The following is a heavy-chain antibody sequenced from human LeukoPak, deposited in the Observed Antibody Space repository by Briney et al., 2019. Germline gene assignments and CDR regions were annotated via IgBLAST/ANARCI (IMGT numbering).Heavy chain of an antibody. J-gene: IGHJ4*02. CDR3: ARDSGNSSIFDY. CDR1: GFTFSNYN. V-gene: IGHV3-21*01. CDR2: ISSTRSSYI. Sequence: GGSLRLSCAASGFTFSNYNMNWVRQAPGKGLEWVSSISSTRSSYIYYAESVKGRFTISRDNAKHSLYLQMSSLRAEDTAVYYCARDSGNSSIFDYWGQGTLVTVSS. D-gene: IGHD3-3*02.